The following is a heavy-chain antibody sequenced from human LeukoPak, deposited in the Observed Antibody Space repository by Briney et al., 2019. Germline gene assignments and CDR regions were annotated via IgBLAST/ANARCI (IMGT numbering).Heavy chain of an antibody. Sequence: GGSLRLSCAASGFTFSSYGMHWVRQAPGKGLEWVAVIWYGGSNKYYADSVKGRFTISRDNSKNTLYLQMNSLRAEDTAVYYCAKAPGRYQLLPFDYWGQGTLVTVSS. CDR3: AKAPGRYQLLPFDY. V-gene: IGHV3-33*08. J-gene: IGHJ4*02. CDR1: GFTFSSYG. D-gene: IGHD2-2*01. CDR2: IWYGGSNK.